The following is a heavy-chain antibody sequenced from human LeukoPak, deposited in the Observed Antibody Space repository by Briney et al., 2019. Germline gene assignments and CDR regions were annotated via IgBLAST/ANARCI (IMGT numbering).Heavy chain of an antibody. D-gene: IGHD3-22*01. V-gene: IGHV4-59*11. CDR2: IYYNGRT. J-gene: IGHJ3*02. CDR1: GGSLSSHY. Sequence: PSETLSLTCTVSGGSLSSHYWSWIRQPPGKGLEWIGSIYYNGRTRYNPSLQSRVTILADTSRNDLSLKLPSMTAADTAVYYCARLLDYDSSGDPDTFDMRGQGIMVTVSS. CDR3: ARLLDYDSSGDPDTFDM.